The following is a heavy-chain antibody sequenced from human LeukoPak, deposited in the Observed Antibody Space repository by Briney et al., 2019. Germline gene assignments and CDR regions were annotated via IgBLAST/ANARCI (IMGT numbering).Heavy chain of an antibody. V-gene: IGHV3-49*04. CDR3: TRDRDTAMDRLDW. CDR2: IRSKAYGGTT. Sequence: PGGSLRLSCTASGFTFGDYAMSWVRQAPGKGLEWVGLIRSKAYGGTTEYAASVKGRFTISRDDSKSIAYLQMNSLKTEDTAVYYCTRDRDTAMDRLDWWGQGTLVTVSS. D-gene: IGHD5-18*01. J-gene: IGHJ4*02. CDR1: GFTFGDYA.